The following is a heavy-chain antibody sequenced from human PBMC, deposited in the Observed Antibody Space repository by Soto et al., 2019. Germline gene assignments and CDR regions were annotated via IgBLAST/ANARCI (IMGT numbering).Heavy chain of an antibody. CDR1: RFAFSSYS. CDR3: TRDRSSFMRGRIRGPYGGLDV. CDR2: INSVASYV. Sequence: QLVESGGGLVKPGGSLRVSCAASRFAFSSYSMHWVRQAPMKGLEWVASINSVASYVYYADSVEGRFTISRDNAKNSVYLQMNSLRAEDTAVDYCTRDRSSFMRGRIRGPYGGLDVWGQGTTVLVS. V-gene: IGHV3-21*01. J-gene: IGHJ6*02. D-gene: IGHD3-10*01.